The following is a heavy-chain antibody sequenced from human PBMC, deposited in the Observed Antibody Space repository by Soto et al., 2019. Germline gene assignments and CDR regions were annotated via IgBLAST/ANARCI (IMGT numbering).Heavy chain of an antibody. D-gene: IGHD4-4*01. Sequence: QGQLVQSGAEVKKPGASVKVSCKASGYTFTSFGITWVRQAPGQGLEWLGWISTYNGKANYAQKLQGRVTVTRDTSTNTAYIELRSLRSDDTAVYYCAKDGYGNNDGDALHIWGQGTMVTVSS. V-gene: IGHV1-18*04. CDR2: ISTYNGKA. J-gene: IGHJ3*02. CDR1: GYTFTSFG. CDR3: AKDGYGNNDGDALHI.